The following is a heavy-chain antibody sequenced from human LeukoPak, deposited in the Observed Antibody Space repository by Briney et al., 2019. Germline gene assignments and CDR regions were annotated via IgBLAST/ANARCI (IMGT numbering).Heavy chain of an antibody. CDR2: IYYSGST. Sequence: TSETLSLTCTVSGGSISSGGYYWSWIRQHPGKGLEWIGYIYYSGSTYYNPSLKSRVTISVDTSKNQFSLKLSSETAADTAVYYCARYRYYYDSSGYKEFDPWGQGTLVTVSS. CDR1: GGSISSGGYY. D-gene: IGHD3-22*01. J-gene: IGHJ5*02. V-gene: IGHV4-31*03. CDR3: ARYRYYYDSSGYKEFDP.